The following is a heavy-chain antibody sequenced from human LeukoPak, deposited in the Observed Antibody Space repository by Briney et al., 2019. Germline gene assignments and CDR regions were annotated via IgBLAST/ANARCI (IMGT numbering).Heavy chain of an antibody. D-gene: IGHD7-27*01. CDR3: AGDSSTTPFLTGDFGY. J-gene: IGHJ4*02. CDR2: INHSGST. Sequence: SETLSLTWAVYGGSFSGYYWSWIRQPPGKGLEWIGEINHSGSTNYNPSLKSRVTISVDTSKNQFSLKLSSVTAADTAVYYCAGDSSTTPFLTGDFGYWGQGTLVTVSS. CDR1: GGSFSGYY. V-gene: IGHV4-34*01.